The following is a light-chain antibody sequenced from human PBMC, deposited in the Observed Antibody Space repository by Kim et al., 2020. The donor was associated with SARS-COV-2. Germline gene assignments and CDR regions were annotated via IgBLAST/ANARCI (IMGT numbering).Light chain of an antibody. V-gene: IGLV3-1*01. J-gene: IGLJ2*01. Sequence: VSPGQTATITCSGDNLGDRYVCWYQQKPGRSPVVVISQDSNRPSGIPERFSGSNSGNTATLTISGTQALDEADYYCQAWDTTYVIFGGGTKLTVL. CDR3: QAWDTTYVI. CDR2: QDS. CDR1: NLGDRY.